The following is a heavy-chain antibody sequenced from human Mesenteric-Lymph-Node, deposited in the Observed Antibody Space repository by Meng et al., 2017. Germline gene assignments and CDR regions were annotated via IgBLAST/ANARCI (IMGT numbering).Heavy chain of an antibody. CDR2: IHPGGCSQ. D-gene: IGHD3-10*01. V-gene: IGHV1-46*01. J-gene: IGHJ4*02. CDR1: VYSFTSYY. CDR3: ARDWEITMVRGVITEIDY. Sequence: SVTVSCKASVYSFTSYYMHWVRQAPGQGLEWMGIIHPGGCSQGYVQKFQGRVTMTRDTSTSTVYMELSRLRSEDTAVYYCARDWEITMVRGVITEIDYWGQGTLVTVSS.